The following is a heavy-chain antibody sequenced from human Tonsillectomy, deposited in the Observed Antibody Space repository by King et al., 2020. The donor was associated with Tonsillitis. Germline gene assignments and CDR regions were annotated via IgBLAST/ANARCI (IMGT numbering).Heavy chain of an antibody. J-gene: IGHJ4*02. D-gene: IGHD3-22*01. Sequence: VQLVESGGGLAQPGGSLRLSCGASGSTLSSYNMNWVRQAPGMGLEWLSYISRDSKSIYYAASVKGRFTISRDNDKNSLYLQMSSLRDEDTALYYCARDDYDNTGPVSWGRGTLVTVSS. V-gene: IGHV3-48*02. CDR2: ISRDSKSI. CDR3: ARDDYDNTGPVS. CDR1: GSTLSSYN.